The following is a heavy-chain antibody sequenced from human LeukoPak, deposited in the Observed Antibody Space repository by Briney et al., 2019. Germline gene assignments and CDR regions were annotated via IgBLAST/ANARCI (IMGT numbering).Heavy chain of an antibody. V-gene: IGHV3-30*03. CDR1: GFTFSSYG. J-gene: IGHJ5*02. CDR3: ARSGLP. D-gene: IGHD5-12*01. Sequence: GGSLRLSCAASGFTFSSYGMHWVRQAPGKGLERVAVISYDGSDKYYADSVKGRFTISRDNSKNTLYLQMNSLRAEDTAVYYCARSGLPWGQGTLVTVSS. CDR2: ISYDGSDK.